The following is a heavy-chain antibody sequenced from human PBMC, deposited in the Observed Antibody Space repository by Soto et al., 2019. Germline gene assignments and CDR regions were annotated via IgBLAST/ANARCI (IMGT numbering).Heavy chain of an antibody. J-gene: IGHJ6*02. CDR3: AKDLMATTGIYYYGMDV. D-gene: IGHD5-12*01. V-gene: IGHV3-23*01. Sequence: GGSLRLSSAASGFTFSSYAMSWVRQAPGKGLEWVSAISGSGGSTYYADSVKGRFTISRDNSKNTLYLQMNSLRAEDTAVYYCAKDLMATTGIYYYGMDVWGQGTTVTVSS. CDR2: ISGSGGST. CDR1: GFTFSSYA.